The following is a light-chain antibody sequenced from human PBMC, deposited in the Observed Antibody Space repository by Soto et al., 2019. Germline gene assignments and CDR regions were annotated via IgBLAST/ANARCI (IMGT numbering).Light chain of an antibody. V-gene: IGLV3-21*04. Sequence: SYELTQPPSVSVARGKTARITCGGNNIGGKSVHWYQLKPGQAPVLIIYNDGDRPSGIPERFSGSNSGNTATLTVSWVEAGDEADYYCQVWGSNADPYVMFGGGTKVTVL. CDR1: NIGGKS. CDR3: QVWGSNADPYVM. CDR2: NDG. J-gene: IGLJ3*02.